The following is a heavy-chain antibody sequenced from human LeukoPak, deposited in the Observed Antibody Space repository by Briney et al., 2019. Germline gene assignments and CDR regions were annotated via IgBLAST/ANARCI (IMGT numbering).Heavy chain of an antibody. J-gene: IGHJ4*02. D-gene: IGHD3-3*01. Sequence: SETLSLTCTVSGGSISSSSYYWGWIRQPPGKGLEWIGSIYYSGSTYYNPSLKSRVTISVDTSKNQISLKLSSVTAADTAVYYCARQGYYDFWSGQHDYWGQGTLVTVSS. CDR2: IYYSGST. CDR3: ARQGYYDFWSGQHDY. V-gene: IGHV4-39*01. CDR1: GGSISSSSYY.